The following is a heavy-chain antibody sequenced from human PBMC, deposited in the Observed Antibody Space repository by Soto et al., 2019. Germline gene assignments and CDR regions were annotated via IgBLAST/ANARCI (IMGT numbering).Heavy chain of an antibody. CDR2: IKSKTDGGTT. CDR1: GFTFSNAW. CDR3: TTLRSLASGGYYFGMDV. J-gene: IGHJ6*02. D-gene: IGHD3-3*01. Sequence: GGSLRLSCAASGFTFSNAWMNWVRQAPGKGLEWVGRIKSKTDGGTTDYAAPVKGRFTISRDDSKNTLYLQMNSLKTEDTAVYYCTTLRSLASGGYYFGMDVWGQGTTVTVSS. V-gene: IGHV3-15*07.